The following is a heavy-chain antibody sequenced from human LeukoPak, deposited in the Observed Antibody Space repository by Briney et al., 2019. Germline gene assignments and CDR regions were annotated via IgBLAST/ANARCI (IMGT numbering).Heavy chain of an antibody. CDR3: ARDSADYYDSSGYRY. V-gene: IGHV1-2*02. CDR2: INPNSGGT. CDR1: GYTFTGYY. J-gene: IGHJ4*02. Sequence: ASVKVSCKASGYTFTGYYIHWVRQAPGQGLEWMGWINPNSGGTNYAQKFQGRVTMTRDTSISTAYMELSRLRSDDTAVYYCARDSADYYDSSGYRYWGQGTLVTVSS. D-gene: IGHD3-22*01.